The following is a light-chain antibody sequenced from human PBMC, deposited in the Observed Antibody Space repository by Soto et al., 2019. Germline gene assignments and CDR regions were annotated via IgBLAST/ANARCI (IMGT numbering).Light chain of an antibody. CDR3: QQYGTSPRIT. J-gene: IGKJ5*01. V-gene: IGKV3-20*01. CDR2: GAS. Sequence: IVLTQSPGTLSLSPGERATLSCRASQSVTSNYLAWYQQKPGQAPRLHIYGASTRASDIPDRFSGSVSGTDFTLTISRLEPEDFAIYYCQQYGTSPRITFGQGTRLDIK. CDR1: QSVTSNY.